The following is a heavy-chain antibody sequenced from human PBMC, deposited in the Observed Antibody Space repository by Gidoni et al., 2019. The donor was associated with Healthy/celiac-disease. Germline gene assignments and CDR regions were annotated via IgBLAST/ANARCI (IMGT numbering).Heavy chain of an antibody. D-gene: IGHD6-19*01. CDR3: ARAGYSSGWSLYYFDY. CDR1: GFTFSSYS. CDR2: ISSSSSYI. V-gene: IGHV3-21*01. Sequence: EVQLVESGGGLVKPGGSLRLSCAASGFTFSSYSMNWVRQAPGKGLEWVSSISSSSSYIYYADSVKGRFTISRDNAKNSLYLQMNSLRAEDTAVYYCARAGYSSGWSLYYFDYWGQGTLVTVSS. J-gene: IGHJ4*02.